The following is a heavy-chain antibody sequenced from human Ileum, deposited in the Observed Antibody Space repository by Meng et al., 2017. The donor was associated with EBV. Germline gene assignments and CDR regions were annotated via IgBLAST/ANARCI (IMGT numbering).Heavy chain of an antibody. CDR2: FYEGTT. D-gene: IGHD1-26*01. CDR3: AKGGQWDPLDS. V-gene: IGHV4-59*01. Sequence: ESGPGLVKPSGTLSLTCDVSGVSISGNYWSWIRQSPVKGLEWIGFFYEGTTNYNPSLKSRVTIAAGPANNQISLRLSSVTSADTAVYYCAKGGQWDPLDSWGRGILVTVAS. CDR1: GVSISGNY. J-gene: IGHJ4*02.